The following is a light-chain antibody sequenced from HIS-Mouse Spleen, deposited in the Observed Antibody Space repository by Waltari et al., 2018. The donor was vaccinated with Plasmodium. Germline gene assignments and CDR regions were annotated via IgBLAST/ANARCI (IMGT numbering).Light chain of an antibody. Sequence: EIVMTQSPATLSVSPGERATLSCRASQSVSSNLAWYQHKPGQAPRLLIYGASTRATGIPARFSCVGSGTEFTLTFSSMQSEDFAVYYCPQYNNWPTFGQATRLEIK. CDR2: GAS. V-gene: IGKV3-15*01. CDR3: PQYNNWPT. J-gene: IGKJ5*01. CDR1: QSVSSN.